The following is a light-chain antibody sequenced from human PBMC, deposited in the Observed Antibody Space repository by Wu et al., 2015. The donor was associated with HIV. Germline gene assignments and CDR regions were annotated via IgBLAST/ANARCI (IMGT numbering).Light chain of an antibody. CDR2: GAS. J-gene: IGKJ5*01. CDR1: LSVSNTD. CDR3: QYYGISTRT. V-gene: IGKV3-20*01. Sequence: EIVLTQSPGTLSLSPGEGATLSCRASLSVSNTDLAWYQQKPGQAPRLLIYGASSRATGIPDRFSGSGSGTEFTLTISRLEPEDFAVYYCQYYGISTRTFGQGTRLEIK.